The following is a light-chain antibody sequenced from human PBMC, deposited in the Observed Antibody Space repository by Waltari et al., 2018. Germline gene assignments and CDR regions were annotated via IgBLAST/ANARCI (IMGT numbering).Light chain of an antibody. CDR2: QDT. Sequence: YDLTQPPSVSVSPGLAASITCSGDNLGNKYVCWYQQKPGQSPLLLIHQDTKRPSGIPERFSGAVSGNTVTLTISATQALDEGDYYCQAWDSNVNWVFGGGTKLTVL. CDR1: NLGNKY. V-gene: IGLV3-1*01. CDR3: QAWDSNVNWV. J-gene: IGLJ3*02.